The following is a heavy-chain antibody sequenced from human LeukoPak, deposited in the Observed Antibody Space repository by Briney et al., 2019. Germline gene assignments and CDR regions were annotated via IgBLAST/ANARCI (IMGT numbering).Heavy chain of an antibody. V-gene: IGHV1-18*01. Sequence: ASVKVSCKASGYTFTIYGISWVRQAPGQGLEWMGWISAYNGNTNYAQKLQGRVTMTTDTSTSTAYMELRSLRSDDTAVYYCARVGHGLGNYLGNWFDPWGQGTLVTVSS. D-gene: IGHD4-11*01. CDR3: ARVGHGLGNYLGNWFDP. J-gene: IGHJ5*02. CDR2: ISAYNGNT. CDR1: GYTFTIYG.